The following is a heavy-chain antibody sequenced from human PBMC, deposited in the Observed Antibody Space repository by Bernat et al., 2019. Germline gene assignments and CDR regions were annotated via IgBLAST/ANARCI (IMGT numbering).Heavy chain of an antibody. CDR2: ISATGGNT. V-gene: IGHV3-23*01. J-gene: IGHJ5*02. Sequence: EVQLLESGGGLVQPGGSLRLSCTASGFTFNSYAMAWVRQTPGKGPEWVSYISATGGNTDYADSVKGRFTVSRDNSKKSLFLQMNSLRAEDTALYFCAKAVSGYATYPPNWFDPWGQGTLVTVSS. D-gene: IGHD2-2*01. CDR1: GFTFNSYA. CDR3: AKAVSGYATYPPNWFDP.